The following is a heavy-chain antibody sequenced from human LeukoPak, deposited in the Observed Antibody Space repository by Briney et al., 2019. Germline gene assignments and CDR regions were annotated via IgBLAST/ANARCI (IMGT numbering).Heavy chain of an antibody. J-gene: IGHJ4*02. V-gene: IGHV3-23*01. D-gene: IGHD6-19*01. CDR2: ISGSGGST. CDR3: AKDVVSGSSGWFDY. CDR1: GFTFSSYA. Sequence: GGSLRLSCAASGFTFSSYAMSWVRQAPGKGLEWVSAISGSGGSTYYADSVKGRFTISRDNSKNALYLQMNSLRAEDTAVYYCAKDVVSGSSGWFDYWGQGTLVTVSS.